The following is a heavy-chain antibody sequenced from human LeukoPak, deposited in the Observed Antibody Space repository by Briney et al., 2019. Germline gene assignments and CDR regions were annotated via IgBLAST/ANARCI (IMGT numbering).Heavy chain of an antibody. V-gene: IGHV3-74*01. CDR2: INSDGSST. CDR1: EFTFSSYW. J-gene: IGHJ4*02. Sequence: PGGSLRLSCAASEFTFSSYWMHWVRQAPGKGLVWVSRINSDGSSTSYADSVKGRFTISRDNAKNTLYLQMNSLRAEDTAVYYCARVGDYYGSGSYGGFDYWGQGTLVTVSS. CDR3: ARVGDYYGSGSYGGFDY. D-gene: IGHD3-10*01.